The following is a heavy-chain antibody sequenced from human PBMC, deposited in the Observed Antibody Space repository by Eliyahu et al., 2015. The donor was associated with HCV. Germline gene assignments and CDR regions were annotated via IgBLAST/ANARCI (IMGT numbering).Heavy chain of an antibody. J-gene: IGHJ5*02. CDR2: IYSGGST. CDR1: GFTVSNNY. CDR3: AXDINCSGGSCQHT. Sequence: EVQLVESGGGLVQPGGSLXLSCAASGFTVSNNYMCWVRQAPGKGLEWVSIIYSGGSTYYADSVKGRFTISRDNSKNTLYLQMNSLRAEDTAVYYCAXDINCSGGSCQHTWGQGTLVTVSS. V-gene: IGHV3-66*01. D-gene: IGHD2-15*01.